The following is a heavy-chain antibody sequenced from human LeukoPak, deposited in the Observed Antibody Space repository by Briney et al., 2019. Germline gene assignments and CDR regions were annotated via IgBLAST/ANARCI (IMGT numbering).Heavy chain of an antibody. CDR1: GYTFTSYY. CDR3: ARGPHYGGPSPYYYYMDV. D-gene: IGHD4-23*01. Sequence: ASVKVSCKASGYTFTSYYMHWVRQAPGQGLEWMGIINPSGGSTSYAQKFQGRVTMTRDMSTSTVYMELSSLRSEDTAVYYCARGPHYGGPSPYYYYMDVWGKGTTVTASS. V-gene: IGHV1-46*01. J-gene: IGHJ6*03. CDR2: INPSGGST.